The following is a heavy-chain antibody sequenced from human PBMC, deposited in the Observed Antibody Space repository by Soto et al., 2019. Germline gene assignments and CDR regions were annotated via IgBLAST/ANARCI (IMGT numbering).Heavy chain of an antibody. CDR3: ARGDSSSTWDWFDP. J-gene: IGHJ5*02. CDR2: IYYSGST. V-gene: IGHV4-59*01. CDR1: GGSIRSYY. Sequence: KPSETLSLTCSVSGGSIRSYYWSWIRQPPGKGLEWIGYIYYSGSTNYNPSLKSRVTISVDTSKNQFSLKLSPATAADTAVSPCARGDSSSTWDWFDPWGQGTLVTVS. D-gene: IGHD6-6*01.